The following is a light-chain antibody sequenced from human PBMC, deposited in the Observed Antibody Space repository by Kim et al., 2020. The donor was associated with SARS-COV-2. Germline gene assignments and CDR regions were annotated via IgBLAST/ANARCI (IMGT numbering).Light chain of an antibody. CDR3: QQYGTSPYT. Sequence: EIVLTQSPATLSLSPGERATLSCRASQSVSSNSLAWYQQKPGQAPRLLIYGASSRATAIPDRFSGSGSGTDFTLTISRLEPEDFAVYFCQQYGTSPYTFGQGTKLEI. CDR1: QSVSSNS. CDR2: GAS. J-gene: IGKJ2*01. V-gene: IGKV3-20*01.